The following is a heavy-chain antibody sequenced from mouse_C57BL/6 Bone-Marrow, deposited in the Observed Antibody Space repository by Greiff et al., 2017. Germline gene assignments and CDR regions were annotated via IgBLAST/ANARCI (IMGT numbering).Heavy chain of an antibody. V-gene: IGHV1-15*01. J-gene: IGHJ4*01. CDR2: IDPETGGT. Sequence: VKLQESGAELVRPGASVTLSCKASGYTFTDYEMHWVKQTPVHGLEWIGAIDPETGGTAYNQKFKGKAILTADKSSSTAYMELRSLTSEDSAVYYCTRGIYYYGSTAMDYWGQGTSVTVSS. CDR1: GYTFTDYE. CDR3: TRGIYYYGSTAMDY. D-gene: IGHD1-1*01.